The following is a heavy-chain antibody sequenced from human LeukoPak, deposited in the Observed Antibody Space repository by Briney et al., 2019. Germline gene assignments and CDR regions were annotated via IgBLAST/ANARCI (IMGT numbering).Heavy chain of an antibody. Sequence: GGALRLSCAASGFTFSRYDMHWVGQAPGKGRECVSSIGTAVDTYYPGSVKGRFTISRENAKNSLYLQMNSLRAGDTAVYYCARGGSWGYFDYWGQGTLVTVSS. CDR2: IGTAVDT. CDR1: GFTFSRYD. V-gene: IGHV3-13*01. D-gene: IGHD3-16*01. CDR3: ARGGSWGYFDY. J-gene: IGHJ4*02.